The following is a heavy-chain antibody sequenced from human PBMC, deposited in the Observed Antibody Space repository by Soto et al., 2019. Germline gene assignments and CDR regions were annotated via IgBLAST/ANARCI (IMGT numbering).Heavy chain of an antibody. CDR2: IWHDGNNK. D-gene: IGHD1-26*01. CDR3: ASDLVGASDSYGLDV. V-gene: IGHV3-33*01. Sequence: GGSLRLSCAASGFTFINYGMHGVREAPGKGLEWVAIIWHDGNNKYYADSVRGRFIISRDNSKNRLYLQMNSLRAEDTAVYYCASDLVGASDSYGLDVWGQGTPVTVSS. J-gene: IGHJ6*02. CDR1: GFTFINYG.